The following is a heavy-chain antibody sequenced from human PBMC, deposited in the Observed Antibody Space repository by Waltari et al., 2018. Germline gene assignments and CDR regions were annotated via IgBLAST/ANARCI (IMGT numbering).Heavy chain of an antibody. CDR2: INPNSGGT. CDR3: ARDRSTMVRGVISWFDP. V-gene: IGHV1-2*06. D-gene: IGHD3-10*01. CDR1: GYTFTGYY. J-gene: IGHJ5*02. Sequence: QVQLVQSGAEVKKPGASVKVSCKASGYTFTGYYMHWVRQAPGQGLGWMGRINPNSGGTNYAQKFQGRVTMTRDTSISTAYMELSRLRSDDTAVYYCARDRSTMVRGVISWFDPWGQGTLVTVSS.